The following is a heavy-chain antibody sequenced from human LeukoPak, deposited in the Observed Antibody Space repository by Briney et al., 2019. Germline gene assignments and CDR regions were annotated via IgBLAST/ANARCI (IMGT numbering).Heavy chain of an antibody. CDR2: MNIDGSEK. D-gene: IGHD1-26*01. J-gene: IGHJ4*02. V-gene: IGHV3-7*01. Sequence: GGSLRLSCAASGFTFSNYWMGWVRQAPGERLEWVANMNIDGSEKYYADSVKGRFSISRDNARNSVYLQMASLRVEDTAVYYCARDPVEWELLLDYWGQGTLVTVSS. CDR1: GFTFSNYW. CDR3: ARDPVEWELLLDY.